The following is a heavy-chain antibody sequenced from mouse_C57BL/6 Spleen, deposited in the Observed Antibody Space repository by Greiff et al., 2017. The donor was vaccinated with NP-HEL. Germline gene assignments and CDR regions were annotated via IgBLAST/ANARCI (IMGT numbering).Heavy chain of an antibody. CDR2: IYPGDGDT. V-gene: IGHV1-80*01. CDR3: ASPYYGSSYGFAY. CDR1: GYAFSSYW. Sequence: QVQLQQSGAELVKPGASVKISCKASGYAFSSYWMNWVKQRPGKGLEWIGQIYPGDGDTNYNGKFKGKATLTAYKSSSTAYMQLSSLTSEDSAVYFCASPYYGSSYGFAYWGQGTLVTVSA. D-gene: IGHD1-1*01. J-gene: IGHJ3*01.